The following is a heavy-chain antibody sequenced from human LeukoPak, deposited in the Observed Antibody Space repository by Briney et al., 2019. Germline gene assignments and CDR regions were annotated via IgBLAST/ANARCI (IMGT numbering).Heavy chain of an antibody. D-gene: IGHD3-22*01. CDR1: GFTVSSNY. Sequence: PGGSLRLSCAASGFTVSSNYMSWVRQAPGKGLEWVSVIYSGGSTYYADSVKGRFTISRDNSKNTLYLQMNSLRAEDTAVYYCARDRVTMIVGPHGYFDLWGRGTLVTVSS. V-gene: IGHV3-53*01. CDR2: IYSGGST. J-gene: IGHJ2*01. CDR3: ARDRVTMIVGPHGYFDL.